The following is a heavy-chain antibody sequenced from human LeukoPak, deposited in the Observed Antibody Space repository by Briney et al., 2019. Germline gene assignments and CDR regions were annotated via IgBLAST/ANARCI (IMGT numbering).Heavy chain of an antibody. Sequence: PGGSLRLSCAASGFTFSSYAMHGVRQAPGKGLEGVAVISYDGSNKYYADSVKGRFTISRDNSKNTLYLQMNSLRAEDTAVYYCARSRDSSGRPDAFDIWGQGTMVTVSS. V-gene: IGHV3-30-3*01. CDR3: ARSRDSSGRPDAFDI. CDR2: ISYDGSNK. J-gene: IGHJ3*02. D-gene: IGHD3-22*01. CDR1: GFTFSSYA.